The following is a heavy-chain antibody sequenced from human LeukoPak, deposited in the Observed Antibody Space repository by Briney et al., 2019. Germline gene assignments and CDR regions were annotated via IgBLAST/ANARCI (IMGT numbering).Heavy chain of an antibody. D-gene: IGHD1-1*01. Sequence: PGGSLRLSRAASRFTFTNYAMSWVRQAPGKGLEWVSTISGSGASTYYADSVKGRFTISRDNSKNALFLQMNSLRAEDTAVYYCARAASTGTSFDYWGQGTLVTVSS. V-gene: IGHV3-23*01. CDR2: ISGSGAST. CDR3: ARAASTGTSFDY. CDR1: RFTFTNYA. J-gene: IGHJ4*02.